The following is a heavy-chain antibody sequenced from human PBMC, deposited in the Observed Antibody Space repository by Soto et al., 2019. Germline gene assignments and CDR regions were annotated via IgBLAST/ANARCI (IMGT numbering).Heavy chain of an antibody. D-gene: IGHD3-22*01. Sequence: GVSLRLSCAASGFTFSGYGMHWVRQAPGKGLEWVAVIWYDGSNKYYADSVKGRFTISRDNSKNTLYLQMNSLRDEDTDVYYCARSLDSSGYYWHHFDYWGQGT. CDR3: ARSLDSSGYYWHHFDY. CDR1: GFTFSGYG. CDR2: IWYDGSNK. J-gene: IGHJ4*02. V-gene: IGHV3-33*01.